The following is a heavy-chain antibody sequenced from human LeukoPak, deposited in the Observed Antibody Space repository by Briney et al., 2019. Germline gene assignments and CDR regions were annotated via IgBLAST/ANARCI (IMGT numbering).Heavy chain of an antibody. CDR3: ANSAGIAAAGYYFDY. Sequence: GGSLRLSCAASGFTFSSYAMSWVRQAPGKGLEWVSAISGSGGSTYYADSVKGRFTISRDNSKNTLYLQMNSLRAEDTAVYYSANSAGIAAAGYYFDYWGQGTLVTVSS. D-gene: IGHD6-13*01. CDR2: ISGSGGST. V-gene: IGHV3-23*01. J-gene: IGHJ4*02. CDR1: GFTFSSYA.